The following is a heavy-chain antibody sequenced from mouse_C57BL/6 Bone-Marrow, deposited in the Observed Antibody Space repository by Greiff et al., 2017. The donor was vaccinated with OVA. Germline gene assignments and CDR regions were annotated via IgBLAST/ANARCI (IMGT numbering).Heavy chain of an antibody. V-gene: IGHV14-4*01. D-gene: IGHD1-1*01. Sequence: EVQLQQSGAELVRPGASVKLSCTASGFNIKDDYMHWVKQRPEQGLEWIGWIDPENGDTEYASKFQGQATIPADTSSNTAYLQLSSLTSEDTSVYYCTTQIYYSTVLRGYFDVWGTGTTVTVSS. CDR2: IDPENGDT. CDR3: TTQIYYSTVLRGYFDV. CDR1: GFNIKDDY. J-gene: IGHJ1*03.